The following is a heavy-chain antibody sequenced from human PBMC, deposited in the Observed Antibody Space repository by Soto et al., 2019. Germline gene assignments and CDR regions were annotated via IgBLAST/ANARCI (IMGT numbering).Heavy chain of an antibody. CDR1: GFTFSSYG. Sequence: QVQLVESGGGVVQPGRSLRLSCAASGFTFSSYGMHWVRQAPGKGLEWVAVISYDGSNKYYADSVKGRFTNSRDNSKNTLYLQMNGLRAEATAVYYCAKDLGGGGDCSSTSCYTSAIYYYYYGMDVWGQGTTFTVSS. CDR3: AKDLGGGGDCSSTSCYTSAIYYYYYGMDV. CDR2: ISYDGSNK. V-gene: IGHV3-30*18. J-gene: IGHJ6*02. D-gene: IGHD2-2*02.